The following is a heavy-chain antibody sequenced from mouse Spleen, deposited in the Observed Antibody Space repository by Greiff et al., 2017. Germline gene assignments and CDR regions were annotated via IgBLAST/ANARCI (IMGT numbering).Heavy chain of an antibody. Sequence: QVQLQQSGPGLVQPSQSLSITCTVSGFSLTSYGVHWVRQSPGKGLEWLGVIWSGGSTDYNAAFISRLSISKDNSKSQVFFKMNSLQADDTAIYYCASNYGNLFAYWGQGTLVTVSA. CDR2: IWSGGST. CDR3: ASNYGNLFAY. V-gene: IGHV2-2*01. J-gene: IGHJ3*01. CDR1: GFSLTSYG. D-gene: IGHD2-1*01.